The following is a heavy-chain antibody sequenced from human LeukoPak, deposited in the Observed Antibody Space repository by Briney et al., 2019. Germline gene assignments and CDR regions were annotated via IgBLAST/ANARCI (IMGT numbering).Heavy chain of an antibody. J-gene: IGHJ4*02. CDR3: AREQVVVVPAALDY. D-gene: IGHD2-2*01. V-gene: IGHV3-21*01. Sequence: PGGSLRLSCAASGFTFSSYSMNWVRQAPVKGLEWVSSISSSSSYIYYADSVKGRFTISRDNAKNSLYLQMNSLRAEDTAVYYCAREQVVVVPAALDYWGQGTLVTVSS. CDR1: GFTFSSYS. CDR2: ISSSSSYI.